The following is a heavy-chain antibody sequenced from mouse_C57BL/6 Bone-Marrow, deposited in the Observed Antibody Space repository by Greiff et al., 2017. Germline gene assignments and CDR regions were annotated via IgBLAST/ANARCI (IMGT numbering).Heavy chain of an antibody. V-gene: IGHV1-31*01. Sequence: EVQLQQSGPELVKPGASVKISCKASGYSFTGYYMHWVKQSHGNILDWIGYIYPCNGVSSYNEKFKGKATLTVDKSSSTAYMQLRSLTSEGSAVYYCARPIYYSGSSYGSWFAYWGQGTRVSVSA. CDR3: ARPIYYSGSSYGSWFAY. CDR2: IYPCNGVS. D-gene: IGHD1-1*01. J-gene: IGHJ3*01. CDR1: GYSFTGYY.